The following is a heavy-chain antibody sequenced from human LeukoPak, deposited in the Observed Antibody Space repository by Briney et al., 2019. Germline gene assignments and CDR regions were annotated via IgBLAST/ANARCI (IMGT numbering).Heavy chain of an antibody. Sequence: GGSLRLSCVAARFSVSTSEMSWVRQAPGKGLEWLSYISITGSDIIYADSVKGRFTMSRDNAKNSLFLQMNSLRAADTALYYRAIEKKDTSGFGSFDIWGRGTMVIVS. CDR3: AIEKKDTSGFGSFDI. D-gene: IGHD3-22*01. J-gene: IGHJ3*02. V-gene: IGHV3-48*03. CDR1: RFSVSTSE. CDR2: ISITGSDI.